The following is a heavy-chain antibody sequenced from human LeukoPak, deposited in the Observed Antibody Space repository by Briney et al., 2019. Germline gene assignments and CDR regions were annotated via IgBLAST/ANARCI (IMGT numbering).Heavy chain of an antibody. CDR1: GGSISSGGYY. CDR3: ARARSGYSGPFGY. CDR2: IYYSGST. J-gene: IGHJ4*02. V-gene: IGHV4-31*03. D-gene: IGHD5-12*01. Sequence: PSETLSLTCTVSGGSISSGGYYWSWIRQHPGKGLEWIGYIYYSGSTYYNPSLKSRVTISVDTSKNQFSLKLSSVTAADTAVYYCARARSGYSGPFGYWGQGTLVTVSS.